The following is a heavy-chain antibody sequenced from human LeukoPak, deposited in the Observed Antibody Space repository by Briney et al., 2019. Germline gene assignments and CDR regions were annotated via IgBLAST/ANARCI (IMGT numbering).Heavy chain of an antibody. V-gene: IGHV4-30-4*01. D-gene: IGHD2-8*01. J-gene: IGHJ4*02. CDR3: AREDPNCTNGVRQLDY. Sequence: PSETLSLTCTVSGGSISSGDYYWSWIRQPPGKGLEWIGYTYYSGSTYYNPSLKSRVTISVDTSKNQFSLKLSSVTAADTAVYYCAREDPNCTNGVRQLDYWGQGTLVTVSS. CDR2: TYYSGST. CDR1: GGSISSGDYY.